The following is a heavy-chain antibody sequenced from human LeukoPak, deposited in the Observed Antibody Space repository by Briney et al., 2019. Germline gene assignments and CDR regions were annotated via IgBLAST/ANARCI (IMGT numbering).Heavy chain of an antibody. CDR2: IYYSGST. D-gene: IGHD2-8*02. J-gene: IGHJ4*02. CDR1: GGSISSSSYY. Sequence: SETLPLTCTVSGGSISSSSYYWGWIRQPPGKGLEWIGSIYYSGSTYYNPSLKSRVTISVDTSKNQFSLKLSSVTAADTAVYYCARHTGFWSFFDYWGQGTLVTVSS. CDR3: ARHTGFWSFFDY. V-gene: IGHV4-39*01.